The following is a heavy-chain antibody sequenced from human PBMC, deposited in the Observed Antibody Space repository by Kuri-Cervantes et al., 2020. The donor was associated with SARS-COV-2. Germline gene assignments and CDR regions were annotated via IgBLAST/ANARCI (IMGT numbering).Heavy chain of an antibody. CDR2: ISSSSSYI. D-gene: IGHD6-13*01. J-gene: IGHJ1*01. CDR1: GFTFSSYS. V-gene: IGHV3-21*01. CDR3: ARGRVRYSSSWYDYFQH. Sequence: GESLKISCAASGFTFSSYSMNWVRQAPGKGLEWVSSISSSSSYIYYADSVKGRFTISRDNAKNSLYLQMNSLRAEDTAVYYCARGRVRYSSSWYDYFQHWGHGTLVTVSS.